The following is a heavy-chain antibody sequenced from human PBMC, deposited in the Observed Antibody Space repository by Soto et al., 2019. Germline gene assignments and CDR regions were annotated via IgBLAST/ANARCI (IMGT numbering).Heavy chain of an antibody. CDR2: INGDGTST. V-gene: IGHV3-74*01. CDR3: AGDRGATEY. CDR1: GFTFTNYW. Sequence: EVQLVESGGGLVKPGGSLRLSCAASGFTFTNYWMHWVRQAPGKGLVWVSRINGDGTSTTYADSVKGRFTISRDNAKNTLYLHMNRLRAEDTAVYYCAGDRGATEYWGQGTLVTVSS. J-gene: IGHJ4*02. D-gene: IGHD1-26*01.